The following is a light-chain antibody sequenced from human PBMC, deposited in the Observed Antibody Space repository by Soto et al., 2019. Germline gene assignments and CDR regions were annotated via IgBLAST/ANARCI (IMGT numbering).Light chain of an antibody. CDR1: SSDLGGYNY. CDR2: EVN. V-gene: IGLV2-14*01. CDR3: SSYTSSSTVV. Sequence: QSALTQPASVSGSPGQSITISCTGTSSDLGGYNYVSWYQQHPGKAPKLMIYEVNNRPSGVSSRFSGSKSGNTASLTISGLQAEDEADNYCSSYTSSSTVVFGGGTKLTVL. J-gene: IGLJ2*01.